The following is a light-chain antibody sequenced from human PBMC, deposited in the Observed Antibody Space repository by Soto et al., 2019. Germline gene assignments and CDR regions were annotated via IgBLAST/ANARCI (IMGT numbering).Light chain of an antibody. J-gene: IGKJ5*01. Sequence: DIQMTQSPSSLSASVGDRVTIICQASQDINNYLNWYQQKPGKAPKLLIYDSSNLEIGVPSRFSGSGYGTRFSFTISSLQPEDIATYYFQQFDNLPLTFGQGTRLDIK. CDR3: QQFDNLPLT. CDR2: DSS. V-gene: IGKV1-33*01. CDR1: QDINNY.